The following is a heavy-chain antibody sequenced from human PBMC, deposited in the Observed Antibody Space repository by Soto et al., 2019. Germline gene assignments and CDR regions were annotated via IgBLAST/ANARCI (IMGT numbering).Heavy chain of an antibody. J-gene: IGHJ6*02. CDR1: GGTFNTNA. Sequence: QVQLEQSGPEVKKPGSSVKVSCKASGGTFNTNAFSWVRQAPGQGLEWMGGIIPIFDTPNYAQNFQGRVSIIADKSTRTVYMELSSLRYEDTAVYYCARDDGKVALADLDSPPFYKYNGLDVWGQGTTVIVSS. CDR2: IIPIFDTP. V-gene: IGHV1-69*06. CDR3: ARDDGKVALADLDSPPFYKYNGLDV. D-gene: IGHD2-15*01.